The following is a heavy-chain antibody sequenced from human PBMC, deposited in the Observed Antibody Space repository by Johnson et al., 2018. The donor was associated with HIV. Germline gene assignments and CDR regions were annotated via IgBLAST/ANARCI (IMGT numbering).Heavy chain of an antibody. J-gene: IGHJ3*02. CDR1: GFTFDDYA. V-gene: IGHV3-9*01. CDR3: AKDMEGWLLTSAFDI. D-gene: IGHD5-24*01. CDR2: ISWNSGSI. Sequence: VQLVESGGGLVQPGRSLRLSCAASGFTFDDYAMPWVRPAPGKGLEWVSGISWNSGSIGYADSVYGRFPISRDNAKTSLYLQINRLGAEDTALYYCAKDMEGWLLTSAFDIWGQGTMVTVSS.